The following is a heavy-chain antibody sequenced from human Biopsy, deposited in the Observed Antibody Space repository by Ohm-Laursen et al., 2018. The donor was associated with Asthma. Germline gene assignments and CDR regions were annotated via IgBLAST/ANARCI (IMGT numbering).Heavy chain of an antibody. Sequence: SETLSLTCTVSGGSITSSSYYWGWIRQPPGKGMEWIGSMYHSGSPYYHPSLKRRATISVDTSKNQLSLKMSSVTAADTAAYFCVRHQYSSSWSTFDYWGQGALVTVSS. CDR2: MYHSGSP. J-gene: IGHJ4*02. CDR3: VRHQYSSSWSTFDY. CDR1: GGSITSSSYY. V-gene: IGHV4-39*01. D-gene: IGHD3-22*01.